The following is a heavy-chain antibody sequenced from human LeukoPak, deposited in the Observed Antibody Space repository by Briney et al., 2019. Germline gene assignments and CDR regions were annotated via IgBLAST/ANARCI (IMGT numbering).Heavy chain of an antibody. J-gene: IGHJ4*02. V-gene: IGHV3-74*01. CDR1: GFTFSSYW. CDR3: ARGAGYYDSSGYYLYYFDY. CDR2: INSDGSST. Sequence: PGGSLRLSCAASGFTFSSYWMHWVRQAPGKGLVWVSRINSDGSSTSYADSVKGRFTISRDNAKNTLYLQMNSLRAEDTAVYYCARGAGYYDSSGYYLYYFDYWGQGTLVTASS. D-gene: IGHD3-22*01.